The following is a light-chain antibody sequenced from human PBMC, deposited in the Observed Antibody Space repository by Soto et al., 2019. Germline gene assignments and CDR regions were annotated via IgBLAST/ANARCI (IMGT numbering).Light chain of an antibody. Sequence: QAVVTQPPSVSGAPGQRVTISCSGTSSNIGAGYDVHWYHQLPGTAPKLLIFGNNNRPSGVPARFSASRSGTSASLAITGLQAEDEADYCQSFDTNLRGSVFGGGTKVTVL. CDR2: GNN. J-gene: IGLJ3*02. V-gene: IGLV1-40*01. CDR3: QSFDTNLRGSV. CDR1: SSNIGAGYD.